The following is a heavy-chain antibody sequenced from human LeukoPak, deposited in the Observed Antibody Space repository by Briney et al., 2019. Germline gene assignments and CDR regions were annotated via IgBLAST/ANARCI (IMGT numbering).Heavy chain of an antibody. V-gene: IGHV3-30-3*01. CDR1: GFTFSSYA. CDR2: ISYDGSNK. CDR3: ARARITMIVARYLDYFDY. J-gene: IGHJ4*02. D-gene: IGHD3-22*01. Sequence: GGSLRLSCAASGFTFSSYAMHWVRQAPGKGLEWVAVISYDGSNKYYADSVKGRFTISRDNSKNTLYLQMNSLRSDDTAVYYCARARITMIVARYLDYFDYWGQGTLVTVSS.